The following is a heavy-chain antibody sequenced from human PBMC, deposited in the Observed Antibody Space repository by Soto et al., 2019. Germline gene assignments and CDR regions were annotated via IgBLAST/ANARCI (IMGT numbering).Heavy chain of an antibody. CDR1: GGSISSSSYY. V-gene: IGHV4-39*01. J-gene: IGHJ6*02. CDR3: ARLERGWLVRYYYGMDV. D-gene: IGHD6-19*01. Sequence: SETLSLTCTVSGGSISSSSYYWGWIRQPPGKGLEWIGSIYYSGSTYYNPSLKSRVTIAVDTSKNQFSLKLSSVTAADTAVYYCARLERGWLVRYYYGMDVWGQGTTVTVSS. CDR2: IYYSGST.